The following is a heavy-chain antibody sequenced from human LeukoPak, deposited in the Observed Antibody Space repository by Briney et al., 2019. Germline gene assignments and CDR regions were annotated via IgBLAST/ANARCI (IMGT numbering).Heavy chain of an antibody. CDR1: GGSFSGYY. CDR2: INHSGST. V-gene: IGHV4-34*01. CDR3: ARRTDSSGYYFDY. Sequence: TSETLSPTCAVYGGSFSGYYWSWIRQPPGKGLEWIGEINHSGSTNYSPSLKSRVTISVDTSKNQFSLKLSSVTAADTAVYYCARRTDSSGYYFDYWGQGTLVTVSS. J-gene: IGHJ4*02. D-gene: IGHD3-22*01.